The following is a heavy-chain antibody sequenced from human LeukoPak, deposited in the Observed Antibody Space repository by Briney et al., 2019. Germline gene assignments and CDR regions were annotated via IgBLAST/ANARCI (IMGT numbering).Heavy chain of an antibody. CDR3: ARPPRVGYDSSGFLFDY. V-gene: IGHV4-39*01. J-gene: IGHJ4*02. CDR2: IYYSGST. D-gene: IGHD3-22*01. CDR1: GGSISSSSYY. Sequence: SETLSLTCTVSGGSISSSSYYWGWIRQPPGKGPEWIGSIYYSGSTYYNPSLKSRVTISVDTSKNQFSLKLSSVTAADTAVYYCARPPRVGYDSSGFLFDYWGQGTLVTVSS.